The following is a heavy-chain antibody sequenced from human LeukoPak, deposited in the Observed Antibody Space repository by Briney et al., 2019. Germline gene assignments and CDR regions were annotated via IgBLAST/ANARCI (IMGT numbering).Heavy chain of an antibody. CDR2: INPSGGST. CDR3: ARARYSSSSVVSDYYYYYGMDV. V-gene: IGHV1-46*01. CDR1: GFTFINCY. Sequence: GASVKVSCKASGFTFINCYMHWVRQAPGQGLEWMGIINPSGGSTSYAQKFQGRVTMTRDTSTSTVYMELSSLRSEDTAVYYCARARYSSSSVVSDYYYYYGMDVWGQGTTVTVSS. J-gene: IGHJ6*02. D-gene: IGHD6-6*01.